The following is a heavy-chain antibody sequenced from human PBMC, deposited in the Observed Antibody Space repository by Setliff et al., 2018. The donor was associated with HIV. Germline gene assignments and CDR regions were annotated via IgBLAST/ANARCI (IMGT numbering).Heavy chain of an antibody. J-gene: IGHJ3*02. CDR2: IYYSGST. CDR1: GGSFSGYY. CDR3: ARTFNSGYLSYAFDI. Sequence: SETLSLTCAVYGGSFSGYYWSWIRQPPGKGLEWIGYIYYSGSTKYNPSLKSRVTISVDTSKNQFSLKLSSVTAADTAVYYCARTFNSGYLSYAFDIWGQGTMVTVSS. D-gene: IGHD3-22*01. V-gene: IGHV4-59*01.